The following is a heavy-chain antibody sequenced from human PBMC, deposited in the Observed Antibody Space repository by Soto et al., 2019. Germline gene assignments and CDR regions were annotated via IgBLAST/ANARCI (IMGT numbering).Heavy chain of an antibody. D-gene: IGHD5-18*01. CDR3: ARASRQLWIPDY. V-gene: IGHV1-46*01. Sequence: ASVKVSCKASGYTFTSYYMHWVRQAPGQGLEWMGIINPSGGSTSYAQRFQGRVTMTRDTSTSTVYMELSSLRSEDTAVYYCARASRQLWIPDYWGQGTLVTVSS. CDR1: GYTFTSYY. J-gene: IGHJ4*02. CDR2: INPSGGST.